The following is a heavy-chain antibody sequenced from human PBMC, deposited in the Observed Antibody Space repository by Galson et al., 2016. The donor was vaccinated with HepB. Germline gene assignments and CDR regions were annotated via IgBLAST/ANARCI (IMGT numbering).Heavy chain of an antibody. D-gene: IGHD2-8*01. J-gene: IGHJ3*01. CDR3: ARGPPEGCTRGTCYLGAFDL. Sequence: SVKVSCKASGYIFTSHAIHWVRQAPGQGLEWMGWINGGYGDTKYSQEFQDRVTITRDRSATTAYMEVTSLRFADTAVYYCARGPPEGCTRGTCYLGAFDLWGQGTMVTASS. CDR2: INGGYGDT. V-gene: IGHV1-3*01. CDR1: GYIFTSHA.